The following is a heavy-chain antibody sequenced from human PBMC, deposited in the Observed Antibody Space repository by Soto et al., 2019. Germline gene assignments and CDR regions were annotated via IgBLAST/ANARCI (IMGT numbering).Heavy chain of an antibody. D-gene: IGHD6-6*01. CDR3: ARDGYSSSYDFDY. Sequence: QVQLQQSGPGLVKPSQTLSLTCAISGDSVSDNSAAWNWIRQSPSRGLEWLGRTYYRSKWYSDYAVSVKSRITINSDTSKNQFSLQLNFVSPEDSAVYYCARDGYSSSYDFDYWGQGSLVTVSS. V-gene: IGHV6-1*01. CDR1: GDSVSDNSAA. J-gene: IGHJ4*02. CDR2: TYYRSKWYS.